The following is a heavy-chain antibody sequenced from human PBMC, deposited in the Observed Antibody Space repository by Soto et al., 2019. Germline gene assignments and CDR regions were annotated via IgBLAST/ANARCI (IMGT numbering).Heavy chain of an antibody. V-gene: IGHV3-23*01. J-gene: IGHJ4*02. D-gene: IGHD5-12*01. CDR1: GFSFTAYI. CDR2: ISVSGDKT. Sequence: EVHLLESGGDLVQPGGSLRLSCAASGFSFTAYIMSWFRQAPGQGLEWVSAISVSGDKTYYADSVKGRFTISRDDAKKTLYLQLTSLRVDDTAIYYCAKGGWLDDCGQGTLVTVSS. CDR3: AKGGWLDD.